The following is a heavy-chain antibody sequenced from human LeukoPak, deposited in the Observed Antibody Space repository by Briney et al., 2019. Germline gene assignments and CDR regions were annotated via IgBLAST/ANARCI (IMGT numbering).Heavy chain of an antibody. J-gene: IGHJ6*03. CDR2: ISGSGGNT. Sequence: GGSLRLSCAASGFTFNIYAMSWVRQAPGKGLEWVSAISGSGGNTYYADSVKGRFTLSRDNSKITLYLQMNSLRAEDTAVYYCAKHPIDYDFWSGSYYYYMDVWGKGTTVTVSS. CDR1: GFTFNIYA. D-gene: IGHD3-3*01. CDR3: AKHPIDYDFWSGSYYYYMDV. V-gene: IGHV3-23*01.